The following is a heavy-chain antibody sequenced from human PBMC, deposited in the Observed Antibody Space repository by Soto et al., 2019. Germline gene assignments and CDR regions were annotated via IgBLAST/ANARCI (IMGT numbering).Heavy chain of an antibody. J-gene: IGHJ6*03. V-gene: IGHV4-34*01. CDR2: INHSGST. CDR1: GGSFSGYY. D-gene: IGHD2-15*01. Sequence: SETLSLTSAVYGGSFSGYYWSWIRQPPGKGLEWIGEINHSGSTNYNPSLKSRVTITVDTSKNQFSLKLSSVTAADTAVYYYQVAATRYYYYYYMDVWGKGTTVTGSS. CDR3: QVAATRYYYYYYMDV.